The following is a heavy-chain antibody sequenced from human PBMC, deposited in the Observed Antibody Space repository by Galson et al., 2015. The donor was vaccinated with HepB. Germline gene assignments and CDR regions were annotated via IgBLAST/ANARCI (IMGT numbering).Heavy chain of an antibody. V-gene: IGHV1-46*01. CDR3: ARGGSYFDGRGSRYNWFDP. Sequence: SVKVSCKASGYTFTNYYLHWVRQAPGQGLEWMAIIDPRGGSTTFAQKFQGRVTLTRDTSTSTVYMELSSLRSEDTAVYYCARGGSYFDGRGSRYNWFDPWGQGTLVTVSS. CDR1: GYTFTNYY. CDR2: IDPRGGST. J-gene: IGHJ5*02. D-gene: IGHD3-22*01.